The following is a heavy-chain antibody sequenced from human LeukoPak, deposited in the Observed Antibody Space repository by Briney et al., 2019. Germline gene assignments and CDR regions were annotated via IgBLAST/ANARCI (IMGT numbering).Heavy chain of an antibody. CDR2: IKSKTDGGTT. CDR1: GFTFSNAW. Sequence: PGGSLRLSCAASGFTFSNAWMSWVRLALGKGLEWVGRIKSKTDGGTTDYAAPVKGRFTISRDDSKNTLYLQMNSLKTEDTAVYYCTTRAGYYYYYMDVWGKGTTVTVSS. J-gene: IGHJ6*03. CDR3: TTRAGYYYYYMDV. V-gene: IGHV3-15*01.